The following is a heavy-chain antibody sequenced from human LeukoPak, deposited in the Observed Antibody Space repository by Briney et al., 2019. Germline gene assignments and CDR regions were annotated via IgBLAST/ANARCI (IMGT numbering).Heavy chain of an antibody. CDR2: IWYDGSSK. J-gene: IGHJ4*02. CDR3: ARGEQLVFPAVGSFVDY. CDR1: GFTFSSYG. Sequence: DPGRSLRLSCAASGFTFSSYGMHWVRQAPGKGLEWVAVIWYDGSSKYYADSVKGRFTISRDNSKNTLYLQMNSLRAEDTAVYYCARGEQLVFPAVGSFVDYWGQGTLVTVSS. V-gene: IGHV3-33*01. D-gene: IGHD6-6*01.